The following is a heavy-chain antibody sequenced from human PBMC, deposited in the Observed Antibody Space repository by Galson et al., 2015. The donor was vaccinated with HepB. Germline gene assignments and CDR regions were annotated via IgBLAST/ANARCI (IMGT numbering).Heavy chain of an antibody. CDR1: GGSISSYY. J-gene: IGHJ2*01. CDR2: IYTSGST. V-gene: IGHV4-4*07. CDR3: AREAHHAHSSSWYTTFWYFDL. D-gene: IGHD6-13*01. Sequence: SETLSLTCTVSGGSISSYYWSWIRQPAGKGLEWIGRIYTSGSTNYNPSLKSRVTMSVDTSKNQFSLKLNSVTAADTAVYYCAREAHHAHSSSWYTTFWYFDLWGRGTLVTVSS.